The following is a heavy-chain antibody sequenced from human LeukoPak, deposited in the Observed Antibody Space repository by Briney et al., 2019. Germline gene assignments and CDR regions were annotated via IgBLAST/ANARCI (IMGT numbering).Heavy chain of an antibody. V-gene: IGHV3-30-3*01. CDR1: EFTFSSYA. Sequence: GRSLRLSCAGTEFTFSSYAMHWVRQAPGKGLEWGAVISYDGSNKYYADSVKGRFTISRDNSKNTLYLQMNSLRAEDTAVYYCARDLFCSGGSCYHTIHYGMDVWGQGTTVTVSS. CDR2: ISYDGSNK. J-gene: IGHJ6*02. D-gene: IGHD2-15*01. CDR3: ARDLFCSGGSCYHTIHYGMDV.